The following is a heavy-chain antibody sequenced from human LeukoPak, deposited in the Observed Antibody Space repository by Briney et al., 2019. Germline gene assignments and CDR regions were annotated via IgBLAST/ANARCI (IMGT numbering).Heavy chain of an antibody. CDR3: AKWRGTSWPKGDWFDP. CDR2: ISGSGGST. J-gene: IGHJ5*02. D-gene: IGHD6-13*01. CDR1: GFTFSSYA. V-gene: IGHV3-23*01. Sequence: GGSLRLSCAASGFTFSSYAMRWVRQAPGKGLGWVSAISGSGGSTYYADSVKGRFTISRDNSKNTLYLQMNSLRAEDTAVYYCAKWRGTSWPKGDWFDPWGQGTLVTVSS.